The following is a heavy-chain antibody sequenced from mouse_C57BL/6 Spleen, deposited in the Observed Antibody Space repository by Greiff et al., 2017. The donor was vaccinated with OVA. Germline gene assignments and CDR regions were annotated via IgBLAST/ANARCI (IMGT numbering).Heavy chain of an antibody. J-gene: IGHJ1*03. CDR2: IYPGDGDT. CDR3: ARTYYGSRWYFDV. D-gene: IGHD1-1*01. CDR1: GYAFSSYW. Sequence: QVQLQQSGAELVKPGASVKISCKASGYAFSSYWMNWVKQRPGKGLEWIGQIYPGDGDTNYNRKFKGKATLTADKSSSTAYMQLSSLTSEDSAVYFCARTYYGSRWYFDVWGTGTTVTVSS. V-gene: IGHV1-80*01.